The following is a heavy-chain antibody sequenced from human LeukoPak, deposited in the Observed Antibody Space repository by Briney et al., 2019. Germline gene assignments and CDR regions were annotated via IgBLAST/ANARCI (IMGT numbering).Heavy chain of an antibody. D-gene: IGHD3-22*01. CDR2: ISAYNGNT. CDR1: GYTFTSYG. CDR3: AREGDYYDSSDFEFDY. Sequence: GASVKVSCKASGYTFTSYGISWVRQAPGQGLEWMGWISAYNGNTNYAQKLQGRVTTTTDTSTSTAYMELRSLRSDDTAVYYCAREGDYYDSSDFEFDYWGQGTLVTVSS. J-gene: IGHJ4*02. V-gene: IGHV1-18*01.